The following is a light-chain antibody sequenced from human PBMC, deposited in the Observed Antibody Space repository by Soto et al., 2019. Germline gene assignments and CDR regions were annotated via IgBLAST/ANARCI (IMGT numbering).Light chain of an antibody. Sequence: DIQLTQSPSSLSASVGDRVTITCRASQSISNFLNWYQQRPGQAPKLLISSSSNVQSGVPSRFSGRGSGTDFTLTISGLQPEDAASHCCQQSYNTPRTFGQGTKVDIK. J-gene: IGKJ1*01. V-gene: IGKV1-39*01. CDR1: QSISNF. CDR2: SSS. CDR3: QQSYNTPRT.